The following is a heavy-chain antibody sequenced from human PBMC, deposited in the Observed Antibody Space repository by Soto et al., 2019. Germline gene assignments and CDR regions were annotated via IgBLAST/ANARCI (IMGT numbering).Heavy chain of an antibody. CDR1: GYTFTSYG. CDR2: ISAYNSNT. J-gene: IGHJ4*02. V-gene: IGHV1-18*01. Sequence: ASVKVSCKASGYTFTSYGISWVRQAPGQGLEWIGWISAYNSNTNYAQKHQGRVTMTTDTSTSTAYMELRSLRSDDTAVYYCASQEEGHGDFDYWGQGTLVTVSS. CDR3: ASQEEGHGDFDY.